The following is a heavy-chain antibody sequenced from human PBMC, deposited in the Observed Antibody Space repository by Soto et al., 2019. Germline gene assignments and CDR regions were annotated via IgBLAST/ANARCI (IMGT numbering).Heavy chain of an antibody. V-gene: IGHV3-48*01. D-gene: IGHD2-15*01. J-gene: IGHJ3*02. CDR2: ISSSSSTI. CDR1: GFTFSSYS. Sequence: GGSLRLSCAASGFTFSSYSMNWVRQAPGKGLEWVSYISSSSSTIYYADSVKGRFTISRDNAKNSLYLQMNSLRAEDTAVYYCATEVVVVAATNSLHDAFDIWGQGTMVTVSS. CDR3: ATEVVVVAATNSLHDAFDI.